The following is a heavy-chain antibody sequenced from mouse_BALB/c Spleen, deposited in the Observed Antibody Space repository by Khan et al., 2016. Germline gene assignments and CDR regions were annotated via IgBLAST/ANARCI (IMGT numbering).Heavy chain of an antibody. V-gene: IGHV4-1*02. CDR1: GYEFSRYW. CDR3: ASTFWYFDF. CDR2: INPDSSTI. J-gene: IGHJ1*01. Sequence: EVQLQESGGGLVQPGGSLKLSCAASGYEFSRYWMSWVRQAPGQGLEWIGEINPDSSTINYTPYLKGKFIISRDKAKNTLYMQLSNVRSEDTAVYDCASTFWYFDFWGAGTTVTVSS.